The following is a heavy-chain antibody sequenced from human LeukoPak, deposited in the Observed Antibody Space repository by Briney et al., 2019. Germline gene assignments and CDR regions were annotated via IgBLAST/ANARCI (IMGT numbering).Heavy chain of an antibody. CDR2: IYASGSI. CDR3: ARAPQGPAQYYPDY. V-gene: IGHV4-4*07. Sequence: SGTLSLTCSVSGGSISRYYWNWIRQPAGKGLEWIGRIYASGSINYNPSLKSRVTMSLDTSKNQFSLKLSSVTAADTAVYYCARAPQGPAQYYPDYWGQGTLVTVSS. D-gene: IGHD3-10*01. CDR1: GGSISRYY. J-gene: IGHJ4*02.